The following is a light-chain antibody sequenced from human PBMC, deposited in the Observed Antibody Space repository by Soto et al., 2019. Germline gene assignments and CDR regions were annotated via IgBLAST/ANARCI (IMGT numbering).Light chain of an antibody. V-gene: IGLV2-18*02. CDR1: SSDVGSYNR. CDR2: DVS. J-gene: IGLJ1*01. CDR3: SSYTSSSTYV. Sequence: QSALTQPTSVSGSPGQSVTISCTGTSSDVGSYNRVSWYQQPPGTAPKVMIYDVSNRPSGVPDRFSGSKSGNTASLTISGLQAEDESNYYCSSYTSSSTYVFGTGTKVTVL.